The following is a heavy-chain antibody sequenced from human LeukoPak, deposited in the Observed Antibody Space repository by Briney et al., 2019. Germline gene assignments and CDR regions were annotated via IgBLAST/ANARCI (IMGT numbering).Heavy chain of an antibody. V-gene: IGHV5-51*01. CDR2: IYPGDSDT. Sequence: KRGESLQISCKGSGYSFTSYWIGWVRQLPGKGLEWMGIIYPGDSDTRYSPSFQGQVTISADKSISTAYLQWSSLKASDTAMYYCARLLQADGYNCYDYWGQGTLVTVSS. J-gene: IGHJ4*02. CDR3: ARLLQADGYNCYDY. CDR1: GYSFTSYW. D-gene: IGHD5-24*01.